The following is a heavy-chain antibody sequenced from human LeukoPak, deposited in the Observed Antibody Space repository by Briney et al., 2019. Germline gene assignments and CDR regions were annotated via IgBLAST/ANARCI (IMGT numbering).Heavy chain of an antibody. Sequence: GGSLRLSCAASGFTFSSYGMHWVRQAPGKGLEWVAVISYDGSNKYYADSVKGRFTISRDNSKNTLYLQMNSLRAEDTAVYYCAKALQGSGSNFDYWGQGTLVTVSS. CDR3: AKALQGSGSNFDY. V-gene: IGHV3-30*18. CDR2: ISYDGSNK. D-gene: IGHD3-22*01. J-gene: IGHJ4*02. CDR1: GFTFSSYG.